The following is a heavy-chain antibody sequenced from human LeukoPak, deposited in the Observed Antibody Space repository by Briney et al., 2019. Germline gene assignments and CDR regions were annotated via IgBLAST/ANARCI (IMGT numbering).Heavy chain of an antibody. CDR1: GFIFNTYA. CDR2: ITSSSSYI. Sequence: PGGSLRLSCAASGFIFNTYAMNWVRQAPGKGLEWVSSITSSSSYIYYADSVQGRFTISRDNAKNSLYLQMNSLRAEDTAVYYCARDAAFDIWGQGTMVTVSS. J-gene: IGHJ3*02. V-gene: IGHV3-21*01. CDR3: ARDAAFDI.